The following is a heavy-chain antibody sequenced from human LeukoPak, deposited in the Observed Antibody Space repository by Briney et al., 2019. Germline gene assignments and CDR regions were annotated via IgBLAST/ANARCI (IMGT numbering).Heavy chain of an antibody. CDR3: AKGGGLLWLGESPRWFDP. J-gene: IGHJ5*02. V-gene: IGHV3-23*01. D-gene: IGHD3-10*01. CDR1: GFTFSTSA. Sequence: GGSLRLSCAAPGFTFSTSAMSWVRQAPGKGLEYVSTVSGGGGTSTYYTDSVAGRFIISRDDPKNTLYLQMSSLRVEDTAVYYCAKGGGLLWLGESPRWFDPWGQGTLVTVSS. CDR2: VSGGGGTST.